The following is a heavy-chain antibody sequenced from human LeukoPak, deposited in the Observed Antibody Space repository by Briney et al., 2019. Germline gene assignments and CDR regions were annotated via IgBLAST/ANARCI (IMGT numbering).Heavy chain of an antibody. V-gene: IGHV3-30*03. CDR3: ARVGSYGMDV. Sequence: PGGSLRLSCASSGFTFSNYVLYWVRQAPGKGLEWVAGMSHDGSNIYYADPVKGRFTVSRDNAKNSLYLQMNDLRAEDTAVYYCARVGSYGMDVWGQGTTVTVSS. CDR2: MSHDGSNI. D-gene: IGHD3-10*01. CDR1: GFTFSNYV. J-gene: IGHJ6*02.